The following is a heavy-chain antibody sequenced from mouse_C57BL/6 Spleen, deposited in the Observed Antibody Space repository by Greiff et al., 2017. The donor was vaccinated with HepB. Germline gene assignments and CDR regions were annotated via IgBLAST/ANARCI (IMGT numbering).Heavy chain of an antibody. CDR1: GYTFTSYW. D-gene: IGHD1-1*01. J-gene: IGHJ2*01. V-gene: IGHV1-50*01. CDR3: AGYYYGSSEFDY. CDR2: IDPSDSYT. Sequence: QVQLQQPGAELVKPGASVKLSCKASGYTFTSYWMQWVKQRPGQGLEWIGEIDPSDSYTNYNQKFKGKATLTVDTSSSTAYMQLSSLTSEDSAVYYCAGYYYGSSEFDYWGKGTTLTGSS.